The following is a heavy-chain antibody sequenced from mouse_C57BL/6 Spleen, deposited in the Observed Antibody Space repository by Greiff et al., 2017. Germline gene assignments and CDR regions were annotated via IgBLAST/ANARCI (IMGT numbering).Heavy chain of an antibody. CDR1: GYTFTDYN. V-gene: IGHV1-18*01. CDR3: ARLGGSSGLFAD. CDR2: INPNNGGT. J-gene: IGHJ3*01. Sequence: EVQLQQSGPELVKPGASVKIPCKASGYTFTDYNMDWVKQSHGKSLEWIGDINPNNGGTIYNQKFKGKATLTVDKSSSTAYMELRSLTSEDTAVYYCARLGGSSGLFADWGQGTLVTVSA. D-gene: IGHD3-2*02.